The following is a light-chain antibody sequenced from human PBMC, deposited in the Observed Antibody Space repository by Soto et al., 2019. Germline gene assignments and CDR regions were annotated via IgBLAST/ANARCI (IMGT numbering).Light chain of an antibody. Sequence: QSVLTQPPSVSGAPGQRVTISCTGSGSNIGAGYDVHWYQHRPGTAPKLLVFGDSHRPSGVPDRFSGSKSGTSASLAITGLQAEDEGDDYCQSYDSTLDARYVFGTGTQLTVL. CDR3: QSYDSTLDARYV. J-gene: IGLJ1*01. CDR1: GSNIGAGYD. CDR2: GDS. V-gene: IGLV1-40*01.